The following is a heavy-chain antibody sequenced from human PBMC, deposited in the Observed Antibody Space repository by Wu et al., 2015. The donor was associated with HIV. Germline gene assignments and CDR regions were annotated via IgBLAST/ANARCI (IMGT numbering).Heavy chain of an antibody. D-gene: IGHD6-19*01. Sequence: QVQLVQSGAEVKKPGASVKVSCKASGFTFTDYYLHWVRQAPGQGLEWMGWINPNSGDTNYAQRFQGRVTMTRDTSISTAYMELSRLRSDDTAVYYCVRVSSVAGTRDFDYWGQGALVTVSS. CDR1: GFTFTDYY. V-gene: IGHV1-2*02. CDR2: INPNSGDT. CDR3: VRVSSVAGTRDFDY. J-gene: IGHJ4*02.